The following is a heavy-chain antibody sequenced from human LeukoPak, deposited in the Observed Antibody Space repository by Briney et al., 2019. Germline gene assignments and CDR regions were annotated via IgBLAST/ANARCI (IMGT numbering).Heavy chain of an antibody. CDR2: IIPIFGTA. CDR3: GRGPKAGGPHHDMDV. D-gene: IGHD2-15*01. Sequence: GASVKVSCKASGGTFSSYAISWVRQAPGQGLEWMGGIIPIFGTANYAQKSQGRATMTTDTSTSTAYMELRSLSSDDTAVYYCGRGPKAGGPHHDMDVWGRGTTVTVSS. CDR1: GGTFSSYA. J-gene: IGHJ6*02. V-gene: IGHV1-69*05.